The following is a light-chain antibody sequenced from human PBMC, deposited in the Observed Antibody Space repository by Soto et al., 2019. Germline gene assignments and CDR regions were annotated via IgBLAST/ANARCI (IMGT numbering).Light chain of an antibody. Sequence: EIVLTQSPGTLSLSPGERATLSCRASQSASSNYLAWYQQNPGQAPRLLIYAASTRATGIPDRFSGSGSGTYFTITSSRLEPEDFAVYYCQQYGRSPPLIFGGGTKVEIK. J-gene: IGKJ4*01. CDR1: QSASSNY. V-gene: IGKV3-20*01. CDR3: QQYGRSPPLI. CDR2: AAS.